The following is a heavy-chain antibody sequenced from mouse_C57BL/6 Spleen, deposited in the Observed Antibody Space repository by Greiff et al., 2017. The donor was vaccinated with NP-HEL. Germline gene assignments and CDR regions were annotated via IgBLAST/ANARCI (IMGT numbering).Heavy chain of an antibody. CDR1: GYSITSGYY. D-gene: IGHD2-4*01. Sequence: EVKLVESGPGLVKPSQSLSLTCSVTGYSITSGYYWNWIRQFPGNKLEWMGYISYDGSNNYNPSLKNRISITRDTSKNQFFLKLNSVTTEDTATYYCARSSDYLAWFAYWGQGTLVTVSA. CDR2: ISYDGSN. V-gene: IGHV3-6*01. CDR3: ARSSDYLAWFAY. J-gene: IGHJ3*01.